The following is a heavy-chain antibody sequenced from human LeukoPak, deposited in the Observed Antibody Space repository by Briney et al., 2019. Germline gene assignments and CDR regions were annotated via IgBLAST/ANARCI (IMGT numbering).Heavy chain of an antibody. V-gene: IGHV3-30*18. CDR1: GFTFSSYG. J-gene: IGHJ4*02. CDR3: AKVSPRDYEFGHFDY. CDR2: ISYDGSNK. D-gene: IGHD4-17*01. Sequence: GGSLRLSCAASGFTFSSYGMHWVRRAPGKGLEWVAVISYDGSNKYYADSVKGRFTISRDNSKNTLYLQMNSLRAEDTAVYYCAKVSPRDYEFGHFDYWGQGTLVTVSS.